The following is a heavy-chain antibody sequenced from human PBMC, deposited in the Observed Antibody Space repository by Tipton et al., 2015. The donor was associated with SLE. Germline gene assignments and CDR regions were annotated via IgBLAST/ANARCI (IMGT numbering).Heavy chain of an antibody. CDR2: ISAYNGNT. CDR1: GYTFTNYG. J-gene: IGHJ4*02. CDR3: ASSEGVGYFDY. V-gene: IGHV1-18*01. Sequence: QSGAEVKKPGASVKVSCKASGYTFTNYGISWVRQAPGQGLEWMGWISAYNGNTNYTQNLQGRVAMTTDTSTSTAYMELRSLRSDDTAVYYCASSEGVGYFDYWGQGTLVTVSS.